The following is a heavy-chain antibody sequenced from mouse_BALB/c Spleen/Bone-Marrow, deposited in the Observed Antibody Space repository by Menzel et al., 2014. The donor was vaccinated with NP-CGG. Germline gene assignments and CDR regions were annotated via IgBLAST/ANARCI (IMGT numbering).Heavy chain of an antibody. CDR3: ARPLTGAYFDY. CDR1: GFAFSSYD. CDR2: ISSGGSYT. D-gene: IGHD4-1*01. J-gene: IGHJ2*01. V-gene: IGHV5-9*02. Sequence: EVKLVESGGGLVKPGGSLKLSCAASGFAFSSYDMSWVRQTPEKRLEWVATISSGGSYTYYPDSVKGRFTISRDNARNTLYLQMSSLRSEDTALYYCARPLTGAYFDYWGQGTTLTVSP.